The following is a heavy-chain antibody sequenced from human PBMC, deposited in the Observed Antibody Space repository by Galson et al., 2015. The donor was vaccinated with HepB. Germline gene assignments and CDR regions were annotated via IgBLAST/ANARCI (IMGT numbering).Heavy chain of an antibody. CDR2: ISSAGSSQ. V-gene: IGHV3-30-3*01. D-gene: IGHD1-26*01. CDR3: ARDAMGGGSGSYSAFDY. J-gene: IGHJ4*02. Sequence: SLRLSCAASGFNFNTYTMHWVRQAPGKGLEWVSTISSAGSSQYYPDSVKGRFTVSRDNSKNMMYLQVDSLRAEDTAVFYCARDAMGGGSGSYSAFDYWGQGILVTVSS. CDR1: GFNFNTYT.